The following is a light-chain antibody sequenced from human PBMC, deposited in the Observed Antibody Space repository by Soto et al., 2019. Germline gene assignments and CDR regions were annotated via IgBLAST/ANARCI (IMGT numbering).Light chain of an antibody. CDR2: DAS. J-gene: IGKJ2*01. CDR3: HLYDNFPPYT. Sequence: DIQMTQSPSSLSASVGDRVTITCQASRDISVYLNWYQQKPGKPPKLLVFDASNLQTGVPSRFSGSRSGTQFTFTIISLQPEDIATYYCHLYDNFPPYTFGQGTRLEIK. CDR1: RDISVY. V-gene: IGKV1-33*01.